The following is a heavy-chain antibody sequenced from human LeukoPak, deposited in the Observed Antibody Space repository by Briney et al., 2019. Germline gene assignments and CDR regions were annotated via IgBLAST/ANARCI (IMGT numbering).Heavy chain of an antibody. CDR1: GFTFSSYS. Sequence: PGGSLRLSCAASGFTFSSYSMNWVRQAPGKGLEWVSSISSSSSYIYYADSVKGRFTISRDNAKNSLYLQMNSLRAEDTAVYFCARVAVAGPTGWFDSWGQGTLVTVSS. CDR2: ISSSSSYI. J-gene: IGHJ5*01. D-gene: IGHD6-19*01. V-gene: IGHV3-21*01. CDR3: ARVAVAGPTGWFDS.